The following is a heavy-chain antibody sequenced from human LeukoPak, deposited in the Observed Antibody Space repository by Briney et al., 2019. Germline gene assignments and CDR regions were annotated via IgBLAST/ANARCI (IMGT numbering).Heavy chain of an antibody. J-gene: IGHJ4*02. CDR1: GGTFSSYA. D-gene: IGHD3-22*01. Sequence: WASVKVSCKASGGTFSSYAISWVRQAPGQGLEWMGRIIPILGIANYAQKFQGRVTITADKSTSTAFMELSSLRSEDMAVYFCARARDFYDSDNYVRGFDYWGQGTVVTVSS. CDR2: IIPILGIA. V-gene: IGHV1-69*04. CDR3: ARARDFYDSDNYVRGFDY.